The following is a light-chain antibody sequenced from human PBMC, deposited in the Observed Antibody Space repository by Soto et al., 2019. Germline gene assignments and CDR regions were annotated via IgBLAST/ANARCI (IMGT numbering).Light chain of an antibody. CDR1: SSDVGGYNH. CDR3: SSYTSSSSYVV. J-gene: IGLJ2*01. CDR2: EVR. V-gene: IGLV2-14*01. Sequence: QSVLTQPASVSGSPGQSITISCTGTSSDVGGYNHVSWYQQHPGKAPKLIIYEVRNRPSGVSNRLSGSKSGNTASLTISGLQAEDEADYYCSSYTSSSSYVVFGGGTKLTVL.